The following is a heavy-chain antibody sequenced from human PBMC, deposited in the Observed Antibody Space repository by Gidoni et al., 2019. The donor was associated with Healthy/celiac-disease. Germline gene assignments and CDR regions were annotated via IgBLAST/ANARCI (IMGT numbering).Heavy chain of an antibody. CDR2: ISYDGSNK. V-gene: IGHV3-30*18. CDR1: GFTFSSYG. J-gene: IGHJ6*02. D-gene: IGHD6-13*01. CDR3: AKDKRGAAAGPFLAAYYYYYGMDV. Sequence: QVQLVESGGGVVQPGRSLRLSCAASGFTFSSYGMHWVRQAPGKGLGGVAVISYDGSNKYYADSVKGRFTISRDNSKNTLYLQMNSLRAEDTAVYYCAKDKRGAAAGPFLAAYYYYYGMDVWGQGTTVTVSS.